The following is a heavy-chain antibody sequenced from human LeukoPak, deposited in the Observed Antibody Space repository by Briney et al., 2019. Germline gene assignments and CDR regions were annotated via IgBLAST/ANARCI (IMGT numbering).Heavy chain of an antibody. Sequence: SETLSLTCIVSGDSISSSNDYWGWIRQSPGRALEWIGCIHANGRTAYNPSLSSRVTISVDTSKNQFSLKVTSVSAADTAVYFCARDDFVYRRPTGDWGQRTLVTVSS. D-gene: IGHD3/OR15-3a*01. CDR3: ARDDFVYRRPTGD. V-gene: IGHV4-39*02. J-gene: IGHJ4*02. CDR1: GDSISSSNDY. CDR2: IHANGRT.